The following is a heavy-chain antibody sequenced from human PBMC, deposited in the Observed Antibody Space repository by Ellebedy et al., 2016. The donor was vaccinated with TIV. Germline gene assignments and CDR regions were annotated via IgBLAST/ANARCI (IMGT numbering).Heavy chain of an antibody. D-gene: IGHD5-12*01. V-gene: IGHV3-7*01. J-gene: IGHJ4*02. CDR2: ITKDGSER. Sequence: GGSLRLSCAASGFTFTCCSMSWVRQAPEKGLEWVASITKDGSERNYVHSVKGRFTISRDNAKNSINLQMNSLRAEDTAVYYCARGYSGYDYWGQGTLVTVSS. CDR1: GFTFTCCS. CDR3: ARGYSGYDY.